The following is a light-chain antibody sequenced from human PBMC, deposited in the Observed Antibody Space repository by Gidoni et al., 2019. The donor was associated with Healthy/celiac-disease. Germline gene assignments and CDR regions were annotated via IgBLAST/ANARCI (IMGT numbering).Light chain of an antibody. CDR1: QSVSSY. Sequence: EIVLTQSPAPLSLSPGERATLSCRARQSVSSYLAWYQQKPGPAPRLLIYVESNRATGIPARFSGSGSGTDSTLTISILELEDFAVYYCQWRRNWRQITFGQGTRLEIK. J-gene: IGKJ5*01. CDR2: VES. CDR3: QWRRNWRQIT. V-gene: IGKV3-11*01.